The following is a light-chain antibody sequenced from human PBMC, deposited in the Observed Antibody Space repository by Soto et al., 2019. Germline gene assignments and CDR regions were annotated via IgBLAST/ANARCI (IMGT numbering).Light chain of an antibody. V-gene: IGKV3-15*01. CDR1: QSINDN. CDR2: RTS. Sequence: EIVMTQSPATLSVSPGERATLSCRASQSINDNLAWYQQKPGQAPRLLMFRTSTRATGFPARFSAGGSGTDFNLTISSLQAEDVAVYYCQHYYSSPLTFGGVTKVELK. J-gene: IGKJ4*01. CDR3: QHYYSSPLT.